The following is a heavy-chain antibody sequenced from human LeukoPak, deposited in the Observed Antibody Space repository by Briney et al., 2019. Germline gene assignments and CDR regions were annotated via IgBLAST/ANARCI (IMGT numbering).Heavy chain of an antibody. V-gene: IGHV3-30*02. Sequence: PGGSLRLSCAASGFTFSSYGMHWVRQAPGKGLEWVAFIRYDGSNKYYADSVKGRFTISRDNFYNTVSLQMNSLRDEDTGVYYCAKGLRTGVGPYMGYHYYMDVWGKGATVTVSS. CDR3: AKGLRTGVGPYMGYHYYMDV. D-gene: IGHD3-16*01. J-gene: IGHJ6*03. CDR2: IRYDGSNK. CDR1: GFTFSSYG.